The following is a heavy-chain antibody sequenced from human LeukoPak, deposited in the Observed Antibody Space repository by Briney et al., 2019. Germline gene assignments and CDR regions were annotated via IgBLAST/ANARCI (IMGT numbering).Heavy chain of an antibody. J-gene: IGHJ4*02. CDR3: ARHAHSGGLALDY. CDR1: GGSISSSSYY. D-gene: IGHD6-19*01. Sequence: SETLSLTCTVSGGSISSSSYYRGWIRQPPGKGLEWIGSIYYSGSTYYNPSLKSRVTISVDTSKNQFSLKLSSVTAADTAVYYCARHAHSGGLALDYWGQGTLVTVSS. CDR2: IYYSGST. V-gene: IGHV4-39*01.